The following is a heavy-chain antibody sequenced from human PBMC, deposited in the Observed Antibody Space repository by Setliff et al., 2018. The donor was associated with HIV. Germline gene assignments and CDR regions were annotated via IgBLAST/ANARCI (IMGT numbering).Heavy chain of an antibody. J-gene: IGHJ6*03. CDR2: ILPFFDTA. Sequence: SVKVSCKVSGGTFTRNCISWVRQAPGQGLEWMGGILPFFDTANYAQKFQGRVTMTRDTSTTTIFMELSSLRSEDTAVYYCASDGYYNFWSGYGYYYYYMDVWGKGTTVTVSS. V-gene: IGHV1-69*05. D-gene: IGHD3-3*01. CDR1: GGTFTRNC. CDR3: ASDGYYNFWSGYGYYYYYMDV.